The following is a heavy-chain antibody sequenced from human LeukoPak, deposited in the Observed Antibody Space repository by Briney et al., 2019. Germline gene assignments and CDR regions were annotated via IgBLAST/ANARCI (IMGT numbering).Heavy chain of an antibody. V-gene: IGHV1-69*05. CDR2: IIPIFGTA. D-gene: IGHD3-3*01. Sequence: ASVKVSCKASGGTFTSYAISWVRQAPGQGLEWMGEIIPIFGTANYAQKFQGRVTITTGESTSTAYMELSSLRSEDTAVYYCARHGVITNFGVAQPERAFDIWGQGTMVTVSS. CDR3: ARHGVITNFGVAQPERAFDI. CDR1: GGTFTSYA. J-gene: IGHJ3*02.